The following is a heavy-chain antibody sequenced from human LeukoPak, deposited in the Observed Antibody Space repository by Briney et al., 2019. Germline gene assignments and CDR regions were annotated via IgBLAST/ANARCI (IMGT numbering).Heavy chain of an antibody. J-gene: IGHJ4*02. CDR3: ARSLPDYFDY. Sequence: PGGSLRLSCAASGSTFDDYAMHWVRQAPGKGLEWVSLISGDGGTTYSADSVKGRFTISRDNSKNSLYLQMNSLRTEDTALYYCARSLPDYFDYWGQGTLVTVSS. CDR1: GSTFDDYA. CDR2: ISGDGGTT. V-gene: IGHV3-43*02.